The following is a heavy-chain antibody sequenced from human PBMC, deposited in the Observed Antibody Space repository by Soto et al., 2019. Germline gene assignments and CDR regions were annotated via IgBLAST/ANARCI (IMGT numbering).Heavy chain of an antibody. D-gene: IGHD3-22*01. CDR2: TWYNGIDQ. Sequence: QVQLVESGGGVVRPGRSLRLSCAASGFIFNNYGMHWVRQAPGKGLEWVAVTWYNGIDQYYADAVKGRFTISRDKSTNTMYSQLISLRAEDTAVYYFARDRGVYDTSGYLFDYWGQGTLVIVSS. J-gene: IGHJ4*02. V-gene: IGHV3-33*01. CDR3: ARDRGVYDTSGYLFDY. CDR1: GFIFNNYG.